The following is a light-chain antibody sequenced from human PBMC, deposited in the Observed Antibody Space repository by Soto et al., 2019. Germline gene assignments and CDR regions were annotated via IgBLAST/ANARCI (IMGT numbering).Light chain of an antibody. CDR1: QSISGW. Sequence: QSPPTLSASVGDRVTLTCRASQSISGWLAWYQQKPGKAPKLLIYDASNLEGGVPSRFSGTGSGTEFTLTISSLQPDDFAVYYCQQYNNWPQTFGQGTKVDIK. V-gene: IGKV1-5*01. CDR3: QQYNNWPQT. CDR2: DAS. J-gene: IGKJ1*01.